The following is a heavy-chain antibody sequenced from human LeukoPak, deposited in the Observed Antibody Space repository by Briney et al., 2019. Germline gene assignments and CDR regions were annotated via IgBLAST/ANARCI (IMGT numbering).Heavy chain of an antibody. V-gene: IGHV4-39*02. CDR1: GGSIRNSHYF. CDR2: IYYSGST. D-gene: IGHD2-2*01. Sequence: LETLSLTCTVSGGSIRNSHYFWGWVRQPPGKGLEWIGSIYYSGSTYYNPSLKSRVTISMDMSENHFSLNLSSVTAAYTAFYYCPTEDVVIPTASQRPLDYWGRGILVTVSS. J-gene: IGHJ4*02. CDR3: PTEDVVIPTASQRPLDY.